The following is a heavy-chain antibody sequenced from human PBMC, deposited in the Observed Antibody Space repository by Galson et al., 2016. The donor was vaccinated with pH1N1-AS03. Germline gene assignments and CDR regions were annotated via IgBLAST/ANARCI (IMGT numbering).Heavy chain of an antibody. V-gene: IGHV3-53*01. Sequence: SLRLSCAASGFTFSMSYIHWVRHAPGKGLEWVSVIYGGGDTFYADSVKGRFTISRDNSKNTVYLQMNSLRVEDTAVYYCAREPWGSTQGEYWGQGTLVTVSS. CDR3: AREPWGSTQGEY. CDR1: GFTFSMSY. D-gene: IGHD3-16*01. J-gene: IGHJ4*02. CDR2: IYGGGDT.